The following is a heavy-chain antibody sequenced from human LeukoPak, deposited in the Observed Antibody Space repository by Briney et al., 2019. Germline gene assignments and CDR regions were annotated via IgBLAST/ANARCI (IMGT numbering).Heavy chain of an antibody. J-gene: IGHJ4*02. V-gene: IGHV3-23*01. CDR2: ISGSGGST. Sequence: GGSLRLSCAASVFTFSSYAMSWVRQAPGKGLEWVSAISGSGGSTYYADSVKGRFTISRDNSKNTLYLQMNSLRAEDTAVYYCAKDRSFFGSGSYRGTFDYWGQGTLVTVSS. D-gene: IGHD1-26*01. CDR1: VFTFSSYA. CDR3: AKDRSFFGSGSYRGTFDY.